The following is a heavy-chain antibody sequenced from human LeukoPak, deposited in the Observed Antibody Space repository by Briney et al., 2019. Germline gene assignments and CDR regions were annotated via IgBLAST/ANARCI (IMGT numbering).Heavy chain of an antibody. Sequence: SETLSLTCAVSGGSISGYYWSWIRQPPGKGLEWIGDIYHSGSTNYNPSLKSRVTISVDTSKNQFSLKLSSVTAADTAVYYCAGGYRNYDYWGQGTLVTVSS. CDR1: GGSISGYY. CDR2: IYHSGST. V-gene: IGHV4-59*01. J-gene: IGHJ4*02. D-gene: IGHD4-11*01. CDR3: AGGYRNYDY.